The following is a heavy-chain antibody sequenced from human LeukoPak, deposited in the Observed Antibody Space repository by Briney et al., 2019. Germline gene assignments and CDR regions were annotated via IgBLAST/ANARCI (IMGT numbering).Heavy chain of an antibody. CDR2: ISSSGSTI. CDR3: ARYSSGWTASHNWFDP. J-gene: IGHJ5*02. Sequence: GGSLRLSCAASGFTFSSYEMNWVRQASGKGLEWVSYISSSGSTIYYADSVKGRFTISRDNAKNSLYLQMNSLRAEDTAVYYCARYSSGWTASHNWFDPWGQGTLVTVSS. CDR1: GFTFSSYE. D-gene: IGHD6-19*01. V-gene: IGHV3-48*03.